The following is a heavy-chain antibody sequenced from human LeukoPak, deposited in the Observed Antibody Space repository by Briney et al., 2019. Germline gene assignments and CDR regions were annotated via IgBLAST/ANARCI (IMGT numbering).Heavy chain of an antibody. V-gene: IGHV3-74*01. CDR3: ARGMEYCSSTSCYTDGMDV. D-gene: IGHD2-2*02. CDR2: ITNDGSST. Sequence: GRSLRLSCAASGFTFSGSWMHWVRQAPGKGLVWVSRITNDGSSTTYADFVKGRLTISRDNAKNTLYLQMNSLRAEDTAVYYCARGMEYCSSTSCYTDGMDVWGQGTTVTVSS. J-gene: IGHJ6*02. CDR1: GFTFSGSW.